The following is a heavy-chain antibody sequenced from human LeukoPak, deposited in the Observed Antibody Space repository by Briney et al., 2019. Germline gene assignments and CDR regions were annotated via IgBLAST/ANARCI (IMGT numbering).Heavy chain of an antibody. CDR1: GFTFSSYE. V-gene: IGHV3-30-3*01. CDR2: ISYDGSNK. CDR3: ARDSSLDYGDYGPFDY. J-gene: IGHJ4*02. Sequence: GGSLRLSCAASGFTFSSYEMNWVRQAPGKGLEWVAVISYDGSNKYYADSVKGRFTISRDNSKNTLYLRMNSLRAEDTAVYYCARDSSLDYGDYGPFDYWGQGTLVTVSS. D-gene: IGHD4-17*01.